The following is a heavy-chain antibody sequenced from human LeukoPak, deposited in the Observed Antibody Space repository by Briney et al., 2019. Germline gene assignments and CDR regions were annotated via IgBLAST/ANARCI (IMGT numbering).Heavy chain of an antibody. V-gene: IGHV4-4*07. CDR3: ARDDGDYVDRHFDY. CDR2: IYTSGST. CDR1: GGSISSYY. D-gene: IGHD4-17*01. J-gene: IGHJ4*02. Sequence: SETLSLTCTVSGGSISSYYWSWIRQPAGKGLEWIGRIYTSGSTNYNPSLKSRVTMPVDTSKNQFSLKLSSVTAADTAVYYCARDDGDYVDRHFDYWGQGTLVTVSS.